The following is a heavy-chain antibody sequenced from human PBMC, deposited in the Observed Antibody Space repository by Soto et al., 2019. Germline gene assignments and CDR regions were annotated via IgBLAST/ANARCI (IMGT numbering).Heavy chain of an antibody. D-gene: IGHD6-13*01. CDR3: ARSPLAAAALVRTPRGVWFDP. CDR1: GYTFTSDG. J-gene: IGHJ5*02. CDR2: INAHNGNT. Sequence: ASVKVSCKASGYTFTSDGITWVRQAPGQGLEWVGWINAHNGNTNYEQRLQDRLTLTTDTSTNTAYMELRSLRSDDTAVYYCARSPLAAAALVRTPRGVWFDPWGQGTLVTVSS. V-gene: IGHV1-18*01.